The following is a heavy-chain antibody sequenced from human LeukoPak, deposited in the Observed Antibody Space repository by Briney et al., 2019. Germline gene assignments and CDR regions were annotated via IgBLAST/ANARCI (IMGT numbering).Heavy chain of an antibody. J-gene: IGHJ4*02. V-gene: IGHV3-7*01. CDR3: ARDRNSYGVDY. CDR1: GFIFSDYV. Sequence: GGSLRLSCAASGFIFSDYVMNWLRQAPGRGLEWVANIKKDGSEKYYVDSVKGRFTISRDNAKNSLYLQMNSLRAEDTAVYYCARDRNSYGVDYWGQGTLVTVSS. D-gene: IGHD5-18*01. CDR2: IKKDGSEK.